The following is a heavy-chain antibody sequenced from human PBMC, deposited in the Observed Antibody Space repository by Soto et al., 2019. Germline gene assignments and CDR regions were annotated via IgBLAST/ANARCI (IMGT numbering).Heavy chain of an antibody. CDR1: GGSISSGGYY. Sequence: SETLSLTCTVSGGSISSGGYYWSWIRQHPGKGLEWIGYIYYSGSTYYNPSLKSRVTISVDTSKNQFSLKLSSVTAADTAVYYCARGMPDYCSSTSCYNHFDYWGQGTLVTVSS. CDR2: IYYSGST. D-gene: IGHD2-2*02. V-gene: IGHV4-31*03. CDR3: ARGMPDYCSSTSCYNHFDY. J-gene: IGHJ4*02.